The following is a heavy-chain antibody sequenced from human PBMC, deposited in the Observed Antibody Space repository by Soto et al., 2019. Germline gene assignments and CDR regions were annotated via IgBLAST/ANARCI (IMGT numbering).Heavy chain of an antibody. CDR2: ISGSGGST. CDR1: GFTFSSYA. CDR3: AKDVNYGGNVALSDY. J-gene: IGHJ4*02. Sequence: EVQLLESGGGLVQPGGSLRLSCAASGFTFSSYAMSWVRQAPGKGLEWVSAISGSGGSTYYADSVKGRFTISRDNSKNTLYLQMNSVRAEDTAVYYCAKDVNYGGNVALSDYWGQGTLVTVSS. V-gene: IGHV3-23*01. D-gene: IGHD4-17*01.